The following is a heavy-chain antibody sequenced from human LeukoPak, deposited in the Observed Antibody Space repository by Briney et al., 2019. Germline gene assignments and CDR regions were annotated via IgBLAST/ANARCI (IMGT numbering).Heavy chain of an antibody. V-gene: IGHV3-64*01. J-gene: IGHJ5*02. CDR1: GFTFSSYA. Sequence: GGSLRLSCAASGFTFSSYAMHWVRQAPGKGLEYVSAISSNGGSTYCANSVKGRFTISRDNSKNTLYLQMGSLRAEDMAVYYCARDLIPYYDFWTGFDPWGQGTLVTVSS. D-gene: IGHD3-3*01. CDR3: ARDLIPYYDFWTGFDP. CDR2: ISSNGGST.